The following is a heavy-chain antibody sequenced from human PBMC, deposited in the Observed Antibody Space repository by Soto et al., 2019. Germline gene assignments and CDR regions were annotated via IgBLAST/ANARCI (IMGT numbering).Heavy chain of an antibody. CDR2: IYYSGST. Sequence: SETLSLTCTVPGGSISSYYWSWIRQPPGKGLEWIGYIYYSGSTNYNPSLKSRVTISVDTSKNQFSLKLSSVTAADTAVYYCARSSSGSYLSYFDYWGQGPLVTVSS. J-gene: IGHJ4*02. CDR1: GGSISSYY. V-gene: IGHV4-59*01. D-gene: IGHD1-26*01. CDR3: ARSSSGSYLSYFDY.